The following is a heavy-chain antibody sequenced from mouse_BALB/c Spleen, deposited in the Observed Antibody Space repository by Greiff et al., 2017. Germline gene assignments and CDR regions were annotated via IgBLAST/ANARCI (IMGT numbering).Heavy chain of an antibody. CDR2: ISSGSSTI. Sequence: EVKLMESGGGLVQPGGSRKLSCAASGFTFSSFGMHWVRQAPEKGLEWVAYISSGSSTIYYADTVKGRFTISRDNPKNTLFLQMTSLRSEDTAMYYCARSGGNLSWFAYWGQGTLVTVSA. D-gene: IGHD1-1*02. CDR1: GFTFSSFG. CDR3: ARSGGNLSWFAY. J-gene: IGHJ3*01. V-gene: IGHV5-17*02.